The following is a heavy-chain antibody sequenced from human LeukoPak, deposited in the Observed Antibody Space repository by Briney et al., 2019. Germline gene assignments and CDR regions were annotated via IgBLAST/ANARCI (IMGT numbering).Heavy chain of an antibody. D-gene: IGHD1-14*01. J-gene: IGHJ1*01. Sequence: PGGSLRLSCAASGFSFSSYGMHWVREAPGKGLEWVAFIRYDGSNKYYADSVEGRFTISRDNSKNTLYLQMNSLRAEDTAVYYCAKDREPAHAEYFQHWGQGTLVTVSA. CDR3: AKDREPAHAEYFQH. CDR2: IRYDGSNK. V-gene: IGHV3-30*02. CDR1: GFSFSSYG.